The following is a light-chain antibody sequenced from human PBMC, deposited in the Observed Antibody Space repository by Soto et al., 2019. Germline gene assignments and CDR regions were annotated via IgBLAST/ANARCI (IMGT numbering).Light chain of an antibody. CDR1: QSVSNS. CDR3: QQSYNTPRT. Sequence: EIVMTQSPATLSVSPVEGATLSCMASQSVSNSLAWYQHKAGQAPRLLIYAASSRATGIPDRFSGSGSGTDFTLTISSLQPEDFATYYCQQSYNTPRTFGQGTKVDI. V-gene: IGKV3D-15*01. J-gene: IGKJ1*01. CDR2: AAS.